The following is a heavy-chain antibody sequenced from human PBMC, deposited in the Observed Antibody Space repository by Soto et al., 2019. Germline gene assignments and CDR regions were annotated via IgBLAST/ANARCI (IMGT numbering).Heavy chain of an antibody. D-gene: IGHD4-17*01. CDR2: IKQDGSEK. CDR1: GFTFSSDW. CDR3: ARDPIMRYGGNGFSAFDI. V-gene: IGHV3-7*04. J-gene: IGHJ3*02. Sequence: GGSLRLSCAASGFTFSSDWIIWVRQAPGKGLEGVANIKQDGSEKYYVDSVKGRFTISRDNAKNSLYLQMNSLRAEDTAVYYCARDPIMRYGGNGFSAFDIWGQGTMVTVSS.